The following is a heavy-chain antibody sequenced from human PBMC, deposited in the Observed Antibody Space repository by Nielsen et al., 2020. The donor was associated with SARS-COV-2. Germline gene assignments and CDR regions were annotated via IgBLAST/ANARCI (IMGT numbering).Heavy chain of an antibody. CDR1: GFTFSSYA. D-gene: IGHD6-13*01. CDR2: ISGSGGST. CDR3: ARVSRYSSSWYGTYYYYGMDV. Sequence: GESLKISCAASGFTFSSYAMSWVRQAPGKGLEWVSAISGSGGSTYYADSVKGRFTISRDNAKNSLYLQMNSLRAEDTAVYYCARVSRYSSSWYGTYYYYGMDVWGQGTTVTVSS. J-gene: IGHJ6*02. V-gene: IGHV3-23*01.